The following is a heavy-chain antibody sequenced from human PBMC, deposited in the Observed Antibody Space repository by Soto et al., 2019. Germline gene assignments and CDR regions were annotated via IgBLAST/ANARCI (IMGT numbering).Heavy chain of an antibody. CDR2: ISYDGSNK. V-gene: IGHV3-30-3*01. J-gene: IGHJ3*02. D-gene: IGHD3-3*01. Sequence: QVQLVESGGGVVQPGRSLRLSCAASGFTFSSYAMHWVRQAPGKGLEWVAVISYDGSNKYYADSVKGRFTISRDNSKNTLYLQMNSLRAEDTAVYYCARSQVLRFLELANDAFDIWGQGTMVTVSS. CDR1: GFTFSSYA. CDR3: ARSQVLRFLELANDAFDI.